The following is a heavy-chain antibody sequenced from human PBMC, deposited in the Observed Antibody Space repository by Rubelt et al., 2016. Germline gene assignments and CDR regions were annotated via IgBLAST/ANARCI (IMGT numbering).Heavy chain of an antibody. CDR3: ARARSGYYRDY. V-gene: IGHV3-21*04. CDR2: IDYNIAGT. D-gene: IGHD3-3*01. CDR1: GLPVRSNY. J-gene: IGHJ4*02. Sequence: MPGGSLRLSCGASGLPVRSNYMSWVRQAPGKGLEWVSSIDYNIAGTYYADSVNGRFTISRDNAKNSMFLQMNSLRAEDTAVYYCARARSGYYRDYWGQGTLVTVSS.